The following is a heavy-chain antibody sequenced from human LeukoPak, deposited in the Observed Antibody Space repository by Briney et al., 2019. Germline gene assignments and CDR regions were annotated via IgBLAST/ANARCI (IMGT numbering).Heavy chain of an antibody. J-gene: IGHJ4*02. CDR2: INHSGST. CDR3: ARAPLNYDFWSGPAYYFDY. V-gene: IGHV4-34*01. Sequence: SETLSLTCAVYGGSFSGYYWSWIRQPPGKGLEWIGEINHSGSTNYNPSLKGRVTISVDTSKNQFSLKLSSVTAADTAVYYCARAPLNYDFWSGPAYYFDYWGQGTLVTVSS. D-gene: IGHD3-3*01. CDR1: GGSFSGYY.